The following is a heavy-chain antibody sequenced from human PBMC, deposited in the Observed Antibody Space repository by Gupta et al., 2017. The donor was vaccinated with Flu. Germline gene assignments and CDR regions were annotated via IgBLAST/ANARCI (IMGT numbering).Heavy chain of an antibody. CDR3: ARAIIASRPVGSNNYYYYQLEV. J-gene: IGHJ6*02. Sequence: INWVRQARGQGLEWMGGIIPIFGTTNYAQKFLGRVTITADESATTGYMELSSLRSEDTAVYYCARAIIASRPVGSNNYYYYQLEVWGQGTTVTVSS. CDR2: IIPIFGTT. V-gene: IGHV1-69*01. D-gene: IGHD6-6*01.